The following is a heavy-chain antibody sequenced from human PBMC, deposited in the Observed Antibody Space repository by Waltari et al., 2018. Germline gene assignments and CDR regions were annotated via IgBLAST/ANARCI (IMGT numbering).Heavy chain of an antibody. CDR3: ARDPSGSTRGWADY. V-gene: IGHV3-30-3*01. J-gene: IGHJ4*02. D-gene: IGHD3-10*01. Sequence: QVQLVESWGGVVQPGGSLRLSCAAAGFTFSPYAMHWVSQAPGKGLEWVAVTSYDETEKYYVDSVKGRFIISKDNSKNTLYLEMNNLRVDDTAIYYCARDPSGSTRGWADYWGQGTLVTVSS. CDR2: TSYDETEK. CDR1: GFTFSPYA.